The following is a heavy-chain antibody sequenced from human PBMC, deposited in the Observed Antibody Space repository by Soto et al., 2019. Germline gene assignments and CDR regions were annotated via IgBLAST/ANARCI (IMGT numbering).Heavy chain of an antibody. CDR1: GGSISSGDYY. J-gene: IGHJ5*02. CDR3: AREEVAYSGSGSYNWFDP. V-gene: IGHV4-31*03. Sequence: QVQLQESGPGLVKPSQTLSLTCTVSGGSISSGDYYWSWIRQHPGKTLEWIGYIYYSGSTYYNPSTKGRVTLSVDTSNNQFSLKLSSVTAADTAVYYCAREEVAYSGSGSYNWFDPWGQGTLVTVSS. D-gene: IGHD3-10*01. CDR2: IYYSGST.